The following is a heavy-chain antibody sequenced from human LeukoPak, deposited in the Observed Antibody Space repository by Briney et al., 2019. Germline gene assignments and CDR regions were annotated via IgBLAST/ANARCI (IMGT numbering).Heavy chain of an antibody. V-gene: IGHV3-23*01. J-gene: IGHJ4*02. CDR3: AKATYYYDTNGSLGY. CDR1: GFTFSSYA. Sequence: PGGSLRLSCEASGFTFSSYAMSWVRQAPGKGLEWVSAISGSGGGTHHADSVKGRFTVSRDNSKNTLYLQMNSLRAEDTAVYYCAKATYYYDTNGSLGYWGQGTLVTVSS. CDR2: ISGSGGGT. D-gene: IGHD3-22*01.